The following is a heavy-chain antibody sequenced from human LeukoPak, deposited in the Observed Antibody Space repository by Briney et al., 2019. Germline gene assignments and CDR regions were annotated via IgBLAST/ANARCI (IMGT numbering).Heavy chain of an antibody. CDR1: GYTFTSYD. CDR3: ARLSRTTGLMYYYYYYGMDV. Sequence: GASVKVSCKASGYTFTSYDINWVRQATGQGLEWMGWMNPNSGNTGYAQKFQGRVTMTRNTSISTAYMELSSLRSEDTAVYYCARLSRTTGLMYYYYYYGMDVWGQGTTVTVSS. J-gene: IGHJ6*02. V-gene: IGHV1-8*01. CDR2: MNPNSGNT. D-gene: IGHD1-1*01.